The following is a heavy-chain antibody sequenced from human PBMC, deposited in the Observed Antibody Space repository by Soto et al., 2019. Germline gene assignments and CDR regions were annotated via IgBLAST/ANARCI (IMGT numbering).Heavy chain of an antibody. V-gene: IGHV3-23*01. CDR1: GFTFSSYA. D-gene: IGHD6-19*01. CDR2: ISGSGGST. CDR3: AKANRAVAGSSKYDY. Sequence: GGSLRLSCAASGFTFSSYAMSWVRQAPGKGLEWVSAISGSGGSTYYADSVKGRFTISRDNSKNTLYLQMNSPRAEDTAVYYCAKANRAVAGSSKYDYWGQGTLVTVSS. J-gene: IGHJ4*02.